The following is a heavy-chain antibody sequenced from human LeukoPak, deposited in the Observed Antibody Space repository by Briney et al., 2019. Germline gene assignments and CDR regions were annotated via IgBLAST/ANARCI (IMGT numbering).Heavy chain of an antibody. CDR2: INTITGNP. Sequence: ASVKVSCKASGYTFSNYAMHWVRQAPGQGLEWMGWINTITGNPTYAQGFTGRFVFSLDTSVSTIHLQISSLKAEDTAVYYCAKDEVWNAFEIWGQGTMVAVSS. CDR1: GYTFSNYA. CDR3: AKDEVWNAFEI. D-gene: IGHD2-21*01. J-gene: IGHJ3*02. V-gene: IGHV7-4-1*02.